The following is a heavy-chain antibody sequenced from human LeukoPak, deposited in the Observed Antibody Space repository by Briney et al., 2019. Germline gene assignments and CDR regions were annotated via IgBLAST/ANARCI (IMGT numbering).Heavy chain of an antibody. D-gene: IGHD5-18*01. CDR1: GGSISSYY. J-gene: IGHJ4*02. V-gene: IGHV4-59*08. CDR2: IYYSGST. Sequence: SETLSLTCTVSGGSISSYYWSWIRQPPGKGLEWIGYIYYSGSTNYNPSLKSRVTISVDTSKNQFSLKLSSVTAADTAVYYCARSDTAMVKGMDVWGQGTLVTVSS. CDR3: ARSDTAMVKGMDV.